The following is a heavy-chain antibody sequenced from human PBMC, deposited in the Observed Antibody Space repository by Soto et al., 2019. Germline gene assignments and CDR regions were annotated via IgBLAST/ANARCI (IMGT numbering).Heavy chain of an antibody. J-gene: IGHJ4*02. CDR3: ARGYYHNSGSFDY. CDR2: IWYDGSNK. D-gene: IGHD3-22*01. Sequence: GGSLRLSCAASGFTFSNYGMHWVRQAPGKGLEWVAVIWYDGSNKYYADSVKGRFTISRDNSKNMVCLQMNGLRAEDTAVYSCARGYYHNSGSFDYWGQGTLVTVSS. V-gene: IGHV3-33*01. CDR1: GFTFSNYG.